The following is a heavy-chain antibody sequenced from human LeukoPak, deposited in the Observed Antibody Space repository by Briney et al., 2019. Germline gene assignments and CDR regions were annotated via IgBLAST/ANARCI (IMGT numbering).Heavy chain of an antibody. CDR3: AKRIGTARAGYAFDI. CDR1: GFTFSSYS. CDR2: ISSSSSTI. D-gene: IGHD6-19*01. J-gene: IGHJ3*02. Sequence: PGGSLRLSCAASGFTFSSYSMNWVRQAPGKGLEWVSYISSSSSTIHYADSVKGRFTISRDNAKNSLYLQMNSLRAEDTAVYCCAKRIGTARAGYAFDIWGQGTMVTVSS. V-gene: IGHV3-48*01.